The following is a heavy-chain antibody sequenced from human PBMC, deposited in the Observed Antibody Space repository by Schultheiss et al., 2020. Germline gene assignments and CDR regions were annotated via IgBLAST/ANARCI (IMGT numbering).Heavy chain of an antibody. D-gene: IGHD6-19*01. V-gene: IGHV2-70*01. CDR3: ARIVVGYSSGWSTHAFDI. CDR1: GFSLSTSGMC. J-gene: IGHJ3*02. Sequence: SGPTLVKPTQTLTLTCTFSGFSLSTSGMCVSWIRQPPGKALEWLALIDWDDDKYYSTSLKTRLTISKDTSKNQVVLTMTNMDPVDTATYYCARIVVGYSSGWSTHAFDIWGQGTMVTVSS. CDR2: IDWDDDK.